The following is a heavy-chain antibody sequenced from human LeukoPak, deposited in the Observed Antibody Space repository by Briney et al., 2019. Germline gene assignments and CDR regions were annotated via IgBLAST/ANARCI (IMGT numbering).Heavy chain of an antibody. V-gene: IGHV3-23*01. CDR3: ADYGYGGNSADC. CDR2: ISGSGGST. D-gene: IGHD4-17*01. CDR1: GFTFSSYA. J-gene: IGHJ4*02. Sequence: GGSLRLSCAASGFTFSSYAMTWVRQAPGKGLEWVSAISGSGGSTYYADSVKGRFTISRDNSKNTLYLQMNSLRAEDTAVYYCADYGYGGNSADCWGQGTLVTVSS.